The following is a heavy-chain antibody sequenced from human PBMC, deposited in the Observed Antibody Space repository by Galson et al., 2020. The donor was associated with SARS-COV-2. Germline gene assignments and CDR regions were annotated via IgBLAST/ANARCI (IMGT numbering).Heavy chain of an antibody. Sequence: GGSLRLSCAASGFTFSSYGMHWVRKAPGKGLEWVAVIWYDGSNKYYADSVKGRFTISRDNSKNTLYLQMNSLRADDTAVYYCARSMSYYYGMDVWGQGTTVTVSS. J-gene: IGHJ6*02. V-gene: IGHV3-33*01. CDR3: ARSMSYYYGMDV. CDR2: IWYDGSNK. D-gene: IGHD2-8*01. CDR1: GFTFSSYG.